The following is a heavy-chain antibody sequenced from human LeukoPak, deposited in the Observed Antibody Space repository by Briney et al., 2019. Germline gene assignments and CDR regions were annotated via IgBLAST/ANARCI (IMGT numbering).Heavy chain of an antibody. CDR1: GGSINSAHYY. CDR2: IYYSENT. V-gene: IGHV4-30-4*01. CDR3: ARVRVSSSGSEYADWFDP. J-gene: IGHJ5*02. Sequence: SQTLSLTCTVSGGSINSAHYYWSWIRQPPGEGLEWLGYIYYSENTYYNPSLKSRITISLDKSKNQFSLTLSSVTAADTAIYYCARVRVSSSGSEYADWFDPWGQGTLVTVSS. D-gene: IGHD3-10*01.